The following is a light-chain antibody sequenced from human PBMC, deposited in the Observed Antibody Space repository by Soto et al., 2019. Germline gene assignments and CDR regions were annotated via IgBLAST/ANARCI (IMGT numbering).Light chain of an antibody. J-gene: IGKJ5*01. CDR3: QQYEKWPPSIT. Sequence: IVMTQSPATLSVSPGDRVTLSCRSIQPVNNNLAWYQHKPGQAPRLLIYGASTRATGISARFSGGGSGTEFTLTISSLQSEDFALYFCQQYEKWPPSITFGQGTRLDIK. V-gene: IGKV3-15*01. CDR1: QPVNNN. CDR2: GAS.